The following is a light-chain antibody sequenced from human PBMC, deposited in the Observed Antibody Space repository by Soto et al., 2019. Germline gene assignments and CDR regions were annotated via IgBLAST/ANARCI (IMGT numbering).Light chain of an antibody. CDR1: SSDVGGYNY. J-gene: IGLJ3*02. V-gene: IGLV2-11*01. Sequence: QSALTQPRSVSGSPGQSVTIYCTGTSSDVGGYNYVSWYQQHPGKAPKLMIYDVSKRPSGVPDRFSGSKSGNTASLTISGLQAEDEADYYCCSYAGSYTPWVFGGGTKLTVL. CDR2: DVS. CDR3: CSYAGSYTPWV.